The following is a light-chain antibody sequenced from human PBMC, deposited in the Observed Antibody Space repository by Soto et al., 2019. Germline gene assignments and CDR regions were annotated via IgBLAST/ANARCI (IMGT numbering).Light chain of an antibody. CDR3: MQGTHWQGFT. V-gene: IGKV2-30*01. J-gene: IGKJ3*01. Sequence: DVVVTQSPLSLPVTLGQPASISCRSNQSLASSDVFWFQQRPGQSPRRLIYQASNRDSGVPDRFSGSGSGTDFTLKISRVEAEDVGVYYCMQGTHWQGFTFGPGTKVDIK. CDR1: QSLASSD. CDR2: QAS.